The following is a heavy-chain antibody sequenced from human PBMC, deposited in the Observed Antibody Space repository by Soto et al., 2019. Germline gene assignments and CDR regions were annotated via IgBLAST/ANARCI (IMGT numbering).Heavy chain of an antibody. CDR1: GYTFTSYD. CDR3: ATTLYGANVDY. V-gene: IGHV1-8*01. Sequence: QVQLVQSGAEVKKPGASVKVSCKASGYTFTSYDINWVRQATGQGLEWMGWMNPNSGNTGYAQKSQGTSTMTRKTSTSTSHTAPSSLRSELTAVSYCATTLYGANVDYWGQGPLVTVS. J-gene: IGHJ4*02. D-gene: IGHD4-17*01. CDR2: MNPNSGNT.